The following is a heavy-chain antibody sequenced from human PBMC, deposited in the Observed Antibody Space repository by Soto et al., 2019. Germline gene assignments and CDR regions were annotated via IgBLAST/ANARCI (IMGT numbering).Heavy chain of an antibody. CDR1: GGSISSPTW. D-gene: IGHD4-4*01. CDR2: SSHSGST. Sequence: PSETLSLTCAVSGGSISSPTWWSWVRQPPGKGLEWIGESSHSGSTNCNPSLKSRATISLDKSKNQFSLKLSSVTAADTAVYYCASLGTTVTSFDYWGQGTLVTVSS. J-gene: IGHJ4*02. CDR3: ASLGTTVTSFDY. V-gene: IGHV4-4*02.